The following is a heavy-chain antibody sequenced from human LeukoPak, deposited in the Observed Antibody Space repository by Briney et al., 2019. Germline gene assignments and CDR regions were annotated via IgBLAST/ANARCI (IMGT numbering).Heavy chain of an antibody. CDR2: INSDGTTT. CDR3: AVSNGGYGP. D-gene: IGHD5-12*01. Sequence: GGSLRLSCASSAFNFTAYWMHWVRQDPRQGLLWVARINSDGTTTNYADSVKGRFTISRDNAKNTLFLQMNSLRAEDTAVYFCAVSNGGYGPWGQGALVTVSS. CDR1: AFNFTAYW. V-gene: IGHV3-74*01. J-gene: IGHJ5*02.